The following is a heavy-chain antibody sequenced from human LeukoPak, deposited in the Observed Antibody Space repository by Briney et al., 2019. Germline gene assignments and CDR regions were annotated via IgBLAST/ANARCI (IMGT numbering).Heavy chain of an antibody. J-gene: IGHJ6*02. CDR3: ARGGASPIYYYYYGMDV. CDR1: GGSISSYY. V-gene: IGHV4-59*01. Sequence: SETLSLTCTVSGGSISSYYWSWIRQPPGKGLEWIGYIYYSGSTNYHPSLKSRVTISVDTSKNQFSLKLSSVTAAYTAVYYCARGGASPIYYYYYGMDVWGQGTTVTVSS. CDR2: IYYSGST.